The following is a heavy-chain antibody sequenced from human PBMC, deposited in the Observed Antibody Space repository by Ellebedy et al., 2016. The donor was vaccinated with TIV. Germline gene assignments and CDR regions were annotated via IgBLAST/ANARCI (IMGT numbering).Heavy chain of an antibody. CDR3: ASLSSRLAFDI. V-gene: IGHV3-23*01. CDR1: GFTFSSYA. Sequence: GESLKISXAASGFTFSSYAMTWVRQAPGMGLEWVSVISGTGANTYNADSVKGRFNISRDNSKNTLYLQMSSLRAEDTAVYFCASLSSRLAFDIWGQGTMVTVSS. J-gene: IGHJ3*02. D-gene: IGHD6-6*01. CDR2: ISGTGANT.